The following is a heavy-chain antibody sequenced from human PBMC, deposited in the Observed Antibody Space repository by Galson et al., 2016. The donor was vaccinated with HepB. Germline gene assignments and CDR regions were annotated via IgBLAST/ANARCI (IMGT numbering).Heavy chain of an antibody. Sequence: ETLSLTCTVSGDSISSYYWSWIRQPAGKGLEWIGRIYSSGSTNYNPSLKSRVTMPVDTSKNQFSLKLSSVTGADTAVYYCARTIVSAARGAFDIWGQGTLVTVSS. D-gene: IGHD2-2*01. CDR2: IYSSGST. J-gene: IGHJ4*02. CDR3: ARTIVSAARGAFDI. CDR1: GDSISSYY. V-gene: IGHV4-4*07.